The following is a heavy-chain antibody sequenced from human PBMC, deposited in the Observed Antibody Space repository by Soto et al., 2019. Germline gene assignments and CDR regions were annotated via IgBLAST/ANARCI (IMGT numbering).Heavy chain of an antibody. CDR2: IDWDDVK. CDR3: ARNFYDTGNYYARIDY. CDR1: GFSFSTSGMC. D-gene: IGHD3-10*01. Sequence: PTLVNPTQTLTLTCTFSGFSFSTSGMCVSWIRQPPGKALEWLALIDWDDVKFYVTSLKTRLTISRDTSKNQVVLTMTNMDPLDTATYYCARNFYDTGNYYARIDYWGPGTVVTVSS. V-gene: IGHV2-70*01. J-gene: IGHJ4*02.